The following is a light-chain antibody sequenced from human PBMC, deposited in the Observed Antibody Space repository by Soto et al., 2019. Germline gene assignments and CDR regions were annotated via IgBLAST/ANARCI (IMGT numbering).Light chain of an antibody. CDR2: DAS. J-gene: IGKJ1*01. V-gene: IGKV3-11*01. Sequence: EIVLTQSPATLSSSPGERATLSCRASQSIDTYLAWYQQKPGQAPRLLIYDASDRATGIPARFSGSGSGTAFTLTISGLEPEDFAVYFCQQYHIWPSWTFGQGTKVDIK. CDR1: QSIDTY. CDR3: QQYHIWPSWT.